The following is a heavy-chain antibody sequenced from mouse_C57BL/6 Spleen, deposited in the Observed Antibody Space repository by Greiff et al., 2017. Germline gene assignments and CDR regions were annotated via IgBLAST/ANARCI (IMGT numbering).Heavy chain of an antibody. J-gene: IGHJ4*01. CDR3: ARQLGVYYAMDY. Sequence: EVKVVESGGGLVKPGGSLKLSCAASGFTFSDYGMHWVRQAPEKGLEWVAYISSGSSTIYYADTVKGRFTISRDNAKNTLFLQMTSLRSEDTAMYYCARQLGVYYAMDYWGQGTSVTVSS. V-gene: IGHV5-17*01. CDR2: ISSGSSTI. CDR1: GFTFSDYG. D-gene: IGHD4-1*02.